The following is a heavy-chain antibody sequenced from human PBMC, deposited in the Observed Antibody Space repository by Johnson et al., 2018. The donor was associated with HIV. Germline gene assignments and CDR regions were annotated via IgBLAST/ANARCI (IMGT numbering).Heavy chain of an antibody. V-gene: IGHV3-33*06. CDR1: GFTVSSNY. CDR3: AKVRWELSSIGAFDI. Sequence: QVQLVESGGGLVQPGGSLRLSCAASGFTVSSNYIHWVRQAPGKGLEWVAVIWYDGSNKYYADSVKGRFTISRDNSKNTLYLQMNSLRAEDTAVYYCAKVRWELSSIGAFDIWGQGTMVTVSS. J-gene: IGHJ3*02. CDR2: IWYDGSNK. D-gene: IGHD1-26*01.